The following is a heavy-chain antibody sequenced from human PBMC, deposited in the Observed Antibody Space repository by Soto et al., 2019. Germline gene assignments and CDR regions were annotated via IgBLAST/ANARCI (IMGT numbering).Heavy chain of an antibody. CDR1: GYTFTGHY. Sequence: ASVKVSCKASGYTFTGHYMHWVRQAPGQGLEWMGWINSNSVGTNYAQKFQGRVTMTRDTSISTAYMELNRLRPDDTAVYYCARETMGRAAQGLDIWGQGTIVT. D-gene: IGHD3-10*01. CDR2: INSNSVGT. J-gene: IGHJ3*02. V-gene: IGHV1-2*02. CDR3: ARETMGRAAQGLDI.